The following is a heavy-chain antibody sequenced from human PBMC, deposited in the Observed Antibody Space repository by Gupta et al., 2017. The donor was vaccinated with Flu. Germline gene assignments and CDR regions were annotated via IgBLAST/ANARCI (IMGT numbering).Heavy chain of an antibody. J-gene: IGHJ4*02. Sequence: QLQLQESGPGLVKPSETLSLTCIVSGGSINRNPYYWGWIRQPPGKGLEWIGSIYYSGNTYYNPSLKSRVTISVDTSKNQFSLKLSSVTAADTAVYFCARHFVGYCSGGTCFDENDYWGQGALVTVSS. CDR2: IYYSGNT. CDR3: ARHFVGYCSGGTCFDENDY. CDR1: GGSINRNPYY. D-gene: IGHD2-15*01. V-gene: IGHV4-39*01.